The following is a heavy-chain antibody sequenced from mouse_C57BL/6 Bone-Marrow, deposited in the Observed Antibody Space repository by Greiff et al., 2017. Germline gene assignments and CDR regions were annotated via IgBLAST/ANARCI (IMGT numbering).Heavy chain of an antibody. CDR2: IDPENGDT. D-gene: IGHD2-4*01. CDR3: TTWVYYDFFFDY. Sequence: VQLQQSGAELVRPGASVKLSCTASGFNIKDDYMHWVKQRPEQGLEWIGWIDPENGDTEYASKFQGKATITADTSSNTAYLQLSSLTSEDTAVYYCTTWVYYDFFFDYWGQGTTLTVSS. CDR1: GFNIKDDY. V-gene: IGHV14-4*01. J-gene: IGHJ2*01.